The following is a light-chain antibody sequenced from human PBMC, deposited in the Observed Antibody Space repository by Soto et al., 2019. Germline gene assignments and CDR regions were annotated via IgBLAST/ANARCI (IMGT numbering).Light chain of an antibody. CDR1: QSVSSN. J-gene: IGKJ2*01. CDR2: GAS. V-gene: IGKV3-15*01. Sequence: EIVMTQSPATLSVSPGERATLSCRASQSVSSNLAWYQQKPGQAPRLLIYGASTRATGIPARFSGRWSGTEFPLTISSLQSEDFAVYYCQQYNNSPQTFGQGTKLEIK. CDR3: QQYNNSPQT.